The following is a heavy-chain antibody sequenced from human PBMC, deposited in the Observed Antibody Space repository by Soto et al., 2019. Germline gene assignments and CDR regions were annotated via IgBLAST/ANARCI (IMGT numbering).Heavy chain of an antibody. CDR3: ASDYNAYIPQQIFHI. D-gene: IGHD6-13*01. CDR2: INPSGAST. J-gene: IGHJ3*02. CDR1: GYSFNSYY. V-gene: IGHV1-46*02. Sequence: QVQLVQSGAEVKKPGASVKVACKASGYSFNSYYMNWVRQAPGQGPEWIGVINPSGASTRHAQQFQGRVTMTRDTSTSTVSMQLSSLRSEDTALYYCASDYNAYIPQQIFHIWGQGTLVTVSP.